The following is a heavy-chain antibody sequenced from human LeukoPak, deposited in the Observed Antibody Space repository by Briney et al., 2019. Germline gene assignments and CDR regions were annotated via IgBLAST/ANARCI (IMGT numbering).Heavy chain of an antibody. Sequence: GGSLRLSCEASGFSFSSYNMDWVRQTPGKGLEWISSITTSSSYTFYADSVKGRFTISRDNARNSLYLQMNSLRAEDTAVYYCARVGLDYGDYVTDAFDIWGQGTMVTVSS. J-gene: IGHJ3*02. CDR1: GFSFSSYN. V-gene: IGHV3-21*04. CDR2: ITTSSSYT. D-gene: IGHD4-17*01. CDR3: ARVGLDYGDYVTDAFDI.